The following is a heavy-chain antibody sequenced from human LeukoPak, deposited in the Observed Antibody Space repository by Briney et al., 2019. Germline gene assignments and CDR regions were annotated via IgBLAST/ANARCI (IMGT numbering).Heavy chain of an antibody. Sequence: PGGSLRLSCAASGFTFSDYYMSWFRQAPGMGLEWISYITNNGNTVYYADSVKGRFTISRDNAKNSLYLQMNSLRAEDTAVYYCARDGPYYYESGGNSLDYWGQGTLVTVSS. V-gene: IGHV3-11*04. CDR1: GFTFSDYY. J-gene: IGHJ4*02. D-gene: IGHD3-22*01. CDR2: ITNNGNTV. CDR3: ARDGPYYYESGGNSLDY.